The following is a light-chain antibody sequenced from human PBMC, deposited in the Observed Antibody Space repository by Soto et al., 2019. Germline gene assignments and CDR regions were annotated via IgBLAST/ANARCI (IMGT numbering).Light chain of an antibody. Sequence: EIVMTQSPATLSVSPGERATLSCRASQSVSSNLAWYHQKPGQAPRLLIYGASTRATGIPARFSGSGSGTEFTLTISSLQSEYFAVYYCQQDNNWPRTFGQGTKVDIK. V-gene: IGKV3-15*01. CDR2: GAS. CDR1: QSVSSN. J-gene: IGKJ1*01. CDR3: QQDNNWPRT.